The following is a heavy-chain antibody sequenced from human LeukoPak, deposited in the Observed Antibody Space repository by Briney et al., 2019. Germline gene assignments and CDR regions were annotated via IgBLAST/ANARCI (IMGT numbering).Heavy chain of an antibody. D-gene: IGHD2-15*01. Sequence: GGSLRLSCAASGFTFSSSGMHWVRQAPGRGLEWVAFIRFDGTTKYYAQSVRGRFTISRDNAKNSLFLQMNSLRAEDTAVYYCARDGYCSGGSCYSATDYWGQGTLATVSS. J-gene: IGHJ4*02. CDR2: IRFDGTTK. CDR1: GFTFSSSG. CDR3: ARDGYCSGGSCYSATDY. V-gene: IGHV3-30*02.